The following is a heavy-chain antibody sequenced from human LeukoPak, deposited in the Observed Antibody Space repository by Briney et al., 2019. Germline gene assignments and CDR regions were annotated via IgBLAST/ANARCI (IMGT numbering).Heavy chain of an antibody. Sequence: GASVKVSCKASGYTFTSYYMHWVRQAPGQGFKWMGIINPSGGGTRYAQKFQGRVTMTRDTSTSTVYMELSSLRSEDTAVYYCARMYYYGSGTFDNWFDPWGQGTLVIVSS. CDR1: GYTFTSYY. CDR2: INPSGGGT. V-gene: IGHV1-46*01. CDR3: ARMYYYGSGTFDNWFDP. J-gene: IGHJ5*02. D-gene: IGHD3-10*01.